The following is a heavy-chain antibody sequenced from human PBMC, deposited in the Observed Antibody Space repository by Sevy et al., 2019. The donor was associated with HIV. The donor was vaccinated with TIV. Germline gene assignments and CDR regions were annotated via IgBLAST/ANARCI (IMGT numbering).Heavy chain of an antibody. D-gene: IGHD2-15*01. Sequence: GGSLRLSCAASGFTFSSYAMSWVRQAPGKGLEWVSIITGSGANTYYADFVEGRFTISRDTSKNTLYLQMNSLRAEDTAVYYCGKDSPDYGGNYWGLGPLVTVSS. V-gene: IGHV3-23*01. CDR3: GKDSPDYGGNY. CDR2: ITGSGANT. J-gene: IGHJ4*02. CDR1: GFTFSSYA.